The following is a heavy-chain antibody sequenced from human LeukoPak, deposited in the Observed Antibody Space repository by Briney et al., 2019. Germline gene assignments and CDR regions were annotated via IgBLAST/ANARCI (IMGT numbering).Heavy chain of an antibody. Sequence: ASVKVSCKASGYTFTNYYMHWVRQAPGQGLEWVGLINPTGTGTNYAQKFRGRVTLTRDTSTTTVYMELSRLRSEDTAVYYCAREESGGYFDYWGQGTPVTVSS. J-gene: IGHJ4*02. CDR1: GYTFTNYY. D-gene: IGHD2-8*02. CDR2: INPTGTGT. CDR3: AREESGGYFDY. V-gene: IGHV1-46*01.